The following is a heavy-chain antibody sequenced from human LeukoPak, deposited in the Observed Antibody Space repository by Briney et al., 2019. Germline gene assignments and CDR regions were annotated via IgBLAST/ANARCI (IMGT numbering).Heavy chain of an antibody. V-gene: IGHV3-53*01. CDR2: IYSGGST. D-gene: IGHD5-24*01. CDR1: GFTVSSNH. CDR3: ARGRRDGYNPRGYYFDY. J-gene: IGHJ4*02. Sequence: GGSLRLSCAASGFTVSSNHMSWVRQAPGKWLEWVSVIYSGGSTYYADSVKGRFTISRDNSKNTLYLQMNSLRAEDTAVYYCARGRRDGYNPRGYYFDYWGQGTLVTVSS.